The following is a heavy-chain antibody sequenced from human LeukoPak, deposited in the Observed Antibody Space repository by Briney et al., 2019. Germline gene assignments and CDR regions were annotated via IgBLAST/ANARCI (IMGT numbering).Heavy chain of an antibody. CDR1: GFTFGDYA. V-gene: IGHV3-49*03. CDR2: IRSKAYGGTT. D-gene: IGHD3-10*01. Sequence: GGSLRLSCTASGFTFGDYAMSWFRQAPGKGLEWVGFIRSKAYGGTTEYAASVKGRFTISRDDSKSIAYLQMNSLKTEDTAVYYCTRVMVQGSRWFDPWGQGTLVTVSS. CDR3: TRVMVQGSRWFDP. J-gene: IGHJ5*02.